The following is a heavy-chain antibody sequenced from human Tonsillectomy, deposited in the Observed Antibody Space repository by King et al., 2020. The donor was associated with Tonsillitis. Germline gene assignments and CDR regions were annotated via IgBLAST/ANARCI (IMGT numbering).Heavy chain of an antibody. V-gene: IGHV4-59*01. CDR2: IYYSGST. CDR3: ARTSMEGASHFDY. Sequence: QLQLQESGPGLVKPSETLSLTCTVSGGSISSYYWSWIRQPPGTGLEWIGYIYYSGSTNYNPSLKSRVTISVDTSKNQFSLKLSSVTAADTAVYYCARTSMEGASHFDYWGQGTLVTVSS. J-gene: IGHJ4*02. D-gene: IGHD1-26*01. CDR1: GGSISSYY.